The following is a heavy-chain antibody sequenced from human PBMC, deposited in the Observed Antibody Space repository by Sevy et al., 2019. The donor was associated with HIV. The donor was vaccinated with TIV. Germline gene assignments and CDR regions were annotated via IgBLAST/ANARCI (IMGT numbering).Heavy chain of an antibody. J-gene: IGHJ4*02. CDR3: AKDLTKTNYDFWSGYFFDY. Sequence: GGSLRRSCAASGFTFDDYAMHWVRQAPGKGLEWVSGISWNSGSIGYADSVKGRFTISRDNAKNSLYLQMNSLRAEETALYYCAKDLTKTNYDFWSGYFFDYWGQGTLVTVSS. CDR2: ISWNSGSI. D-gene: IGHD3-3*01. CDR1: GFTFDDYA. V-gene: IGHV3-9*01.